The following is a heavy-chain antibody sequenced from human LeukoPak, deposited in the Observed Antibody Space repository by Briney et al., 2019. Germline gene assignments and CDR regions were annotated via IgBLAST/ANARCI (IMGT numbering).Heavy chain of an antibody. V-gene: IGHV3-23*01. D-gene: IGHD6-19*01. CDR3: AKAPGIAVAGTRFDP. CDR1: GFTFSSYA. J-gene: IGHJ5*02. Sequence: GGSLRLSCAASGFTFSSYAMSWVRQAPGKGLEWVSAISGSGGSTYYADSVKGRFTISRDNSKNTLYLQMNSLRAEDTAVYYCAKAPGIAVAGTRFDPWGQGTLVTVSS. CDR2: ISGSGGST.